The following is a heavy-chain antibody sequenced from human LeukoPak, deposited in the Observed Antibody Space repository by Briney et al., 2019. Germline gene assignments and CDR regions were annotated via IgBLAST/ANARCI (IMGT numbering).Heavy chain of an antibody. J-gene: IGHJ6*03. CDR3: AAKGPYGDYVHYYYMDV. V-gene: IGHV3-53*01. CDR2: IYNDGST. CDR1: EFNISSNY. D-gene: IGHD4-17*01. Sequence: GGSLRLSCAASEFNISSNYMSWVRQAPGKGLEWVSIIYNDGSTYYSDSVKGRLTISRDNSKNTVYLQMNSLRAEDTAVYYCAAKGPYGDYVHYYYMDVWRKGTTVTISS.